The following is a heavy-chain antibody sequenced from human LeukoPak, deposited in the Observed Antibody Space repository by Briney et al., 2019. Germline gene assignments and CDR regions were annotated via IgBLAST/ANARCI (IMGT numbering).Heavy chain of an antibody. CDR1: GYSISSGYY. V-gene: IGHV4-38-2*02. CDR2: IYHSGST. CDR3: ARDLIGAVAGVFDS. Sequence: PSETLSLTCTVSGYSISSGYYWGWIRQPPGKGLEWIGRIYHSGSTYYNPSLKSRVTISVDTSKNQFSLKLSSVTAADTAVYYCARDLIGAVAGVFDSWGQGTLVPVSS. D-gene: IGHD6-19*01. J-gene: IGHJ4*02.